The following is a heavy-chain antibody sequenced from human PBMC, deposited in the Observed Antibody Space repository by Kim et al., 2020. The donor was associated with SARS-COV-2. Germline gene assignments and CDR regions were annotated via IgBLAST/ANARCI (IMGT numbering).Heavy chain of an antibody. CDR3: ARGEAGYSSKKMSY. D-gene: IGHD6-19*01. V-gene: IGHV1-18*01. CDR1: GYTFTSYG. CDR2: ISAYNGNT. Sequence: ASVKVSCKASGYTFTSYGISWVRQAPGQGLEWMGWISAYNGNTNYAQKLQGRVTMTTDTSTSTAYMELRSLRSDDTAVYYCARGEAGYSSKKMSYWGQGTLVTVSS. J-gene: IGHJ4*02.